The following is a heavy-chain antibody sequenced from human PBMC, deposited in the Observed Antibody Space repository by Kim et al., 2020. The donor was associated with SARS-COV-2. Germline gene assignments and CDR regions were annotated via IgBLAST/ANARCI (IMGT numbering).Heavy chain of an antibody. J-gene: IGHJ6*02. CDR3: AKVRARLLGYYYYGMDV. CDR2: ISGSGGST. D-gene: IGHD2-8*02. Sequence: GGSLRLSCAASGFTFSSYAMSWVRQAPGKGLEWVSAISGSGGSTYYADSVKGRFTISRDNSKNTLYLQMNILRAEVTGVYYCAKVRARLLGYYYYGMDVWGQGTMVTVSS. CDR1: GFTFSSYA. V-gene: IGHV3-23*01.